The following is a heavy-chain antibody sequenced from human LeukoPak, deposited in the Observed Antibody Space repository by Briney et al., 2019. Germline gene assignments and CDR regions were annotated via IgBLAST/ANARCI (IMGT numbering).Heavy chain of an antibody. CDR2: IKSQSYGGTA. J-gene: IGHJ4*02. CDR1: GITFINAW. CDR3: VTGFGVSSCWQPFDY. Sequence: GESLRLSCTTSGITFINAWMTWVRQAPGKGLEWVGRIKSQSYGGTADYSAAVTGRFTISREDSTSTLFLQMESLRPEDTAMYYCVTGFGVSSCWQPFDYWGQGTLVTVSS. V-gene: IGHV3-15*01. D-gene: IGHD6-19*01.